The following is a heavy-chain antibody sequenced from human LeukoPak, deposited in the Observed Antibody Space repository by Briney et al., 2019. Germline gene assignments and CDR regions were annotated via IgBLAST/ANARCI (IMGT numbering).Heavy chain of an antibody. CDR1: GFTFSDSS. CDR3: ATDKYGGPVH. D-gene: IGHD5-12*01. V-gene: IGHV3-69-1*01. J-gene: IGHJ4*02. CDR2: ISPTSHT. Sequence: GGSLRLSYAASGFTFSDSSMTWVRQGPGKGLEWLSYISPTSHTLYADSVKGRFTISRDNAKNSLYLQMNSLKDEDTAVYYCATDKYGGPVHWGQGTLVTVSS.